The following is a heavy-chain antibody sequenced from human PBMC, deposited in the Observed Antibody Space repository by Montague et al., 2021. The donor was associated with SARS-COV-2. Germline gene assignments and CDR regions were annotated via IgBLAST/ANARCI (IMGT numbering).Heavy chain of an antibody. J-gene: IGHJ4*02. V-gene: IGHV4-39*07. CDR3: ARDVGKGSSGYETKGGFDY. D-gene: IGHD5-12*01. CDR1: GGSISSSNYF. Sequence: SETLSLTCTVSGGSISSSNYFWGWIRQPPGKGLEWIGSIYFGGGTYYNPSLKSRVTISVDTSKNHFSLKLTSVTAADTAVYYCARDVGKGSSGYETKGGFDYWGQGTPVTVSS. CDR2: IYFGGGT.